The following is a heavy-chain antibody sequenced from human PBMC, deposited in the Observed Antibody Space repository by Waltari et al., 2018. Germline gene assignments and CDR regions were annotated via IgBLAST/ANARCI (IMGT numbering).Heavy chain of an antibody. D-gene: IGHD3-10*01. V-gene: IGHV3-23*01. CDR2: IRGSGVST. Sequence: EVQLLESGGGLVQPGGSLRLSCAASGFTFSSSPMSWVRQAPGKGLEWVSAIRGSGVSTYYADSGKGRFTISRDNSKNTLYLQMNSLRAEDTAVYYCAKDTRTMVRGAVFDYWGQGTLVTVSS. J-gene: IGHJ4*02. CDR3: AKDTRTMVRGAVFDY. CDR1: GFTFSSSP.